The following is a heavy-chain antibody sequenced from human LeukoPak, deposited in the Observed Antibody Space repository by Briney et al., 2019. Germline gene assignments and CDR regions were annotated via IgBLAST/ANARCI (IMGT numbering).Heavy chain of an antibody. D-gene: IGHD3-16*01. V-gene: IGHV3-7*01. CDR2: IKEDESAK. CDR3: ARAVDVADY. J-gene: IGHJ4*02. CDR1: GFIFNHHW. Sequence: GGSLRLSCVGSGFIFNHHWMSWVRQAPGKGLDWVANIKEDESAKFYADSVRGRFTISRDNAKNSVYLQMNNLRVEDTGVYYCARAVDVADYWGRGTLVTVSS.